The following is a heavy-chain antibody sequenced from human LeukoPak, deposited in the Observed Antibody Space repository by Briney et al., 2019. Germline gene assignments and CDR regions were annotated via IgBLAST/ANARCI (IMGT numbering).Heavy chain of an antibody. CDR3: ARVLRGGTYYFDY. Sequence: SETLSLACTVSGGSISSSSYYWGWIRQPPGKGLEWIGNIFYSGTTYYNPSLMSRVTISVDTSKNQFSLKMRSVTAADTAVYYCARVLRGGTYYFDYWGQGTLVTVSS. J-gene: IGHJ4*02. CDR1: GGSISSSSYY. D-gene: IGHD2-15*01. CDR2: IFYSGTT. V-gene: IGHV4-39*01.